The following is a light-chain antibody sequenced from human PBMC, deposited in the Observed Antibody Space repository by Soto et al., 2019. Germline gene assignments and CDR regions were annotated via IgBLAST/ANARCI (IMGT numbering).Light chain of an antibody. CDR3: SSYAGSNDVV. V-gene: IGLV2-8*01. CDR2: EIN. Sequence: QSALTQPPSASGSPGQSVTISCTGTSSDVGAYAYVSWYQQHPGKAPKLILYEINKRPSGVPARFSGSKSGNMASLTVSGLQAEYEAAYYCSSYAGSNDVVFGGGTKLTVL. CDR1: SSDVGAYAY. J-gene: IGLJ2*01.